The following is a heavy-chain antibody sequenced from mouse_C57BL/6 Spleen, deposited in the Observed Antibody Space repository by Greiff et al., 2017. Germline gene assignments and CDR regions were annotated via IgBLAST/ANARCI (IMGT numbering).Heavy chain of an antibody. D-gene: IGHD2-2*01. CDR3: TTQSTMVTTFSAY. CDR2: IDPEDGDT. Sequence: EVKVEESGAELVRPGASVKLSCTASGFNIKDYYMHWVKQRPEQGLEWIGRIDPEDGDTEYAPKFQGKATMTADTSSNTAYLQLSSLTSEDTAVYYCTTQSTMVTTFSAYWGQGTLVTVSA. V-gene: IGHV14-1*01. CDR1: GFNIKDYY. J-gene: IGHJ3*01.